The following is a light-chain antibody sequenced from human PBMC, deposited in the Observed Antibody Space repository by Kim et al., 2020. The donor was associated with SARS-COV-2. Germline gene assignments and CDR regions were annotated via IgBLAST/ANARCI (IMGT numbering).Light chain of an antibody. CDR1: QDIANS. CDR2: AAA. V-gene: IGKV1-27*01. J-gene: IGKJ1*01. Sequence: DRVPIPCRASQDIANSLAWYQQKPGKVPQVLIYAAATLQSGVPSRFSGSGSGTEFTLTIGSLQTEDVATYFCQKYNSAPWTFGPGTKVDIK. CDR3: QKYNSAPWT.